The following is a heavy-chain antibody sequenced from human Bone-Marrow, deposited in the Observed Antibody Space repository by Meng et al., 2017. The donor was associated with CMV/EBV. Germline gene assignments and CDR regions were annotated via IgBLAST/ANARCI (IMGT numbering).Heavy chain of an antibody. CDR1: GGSISSYY. CDR3: ARGIAAADWGFDP. Sequence: SETLSLTCTVSGGSISSYYWSWIRQPPGKGLEWIGYIYYSGSTNYNPSLKSRVTISVDTSKNQFSLKLSSVTAADTAVYYCARGIAAADWGFDPWGQGTLVTVSS. CDR2: IYYSGST. V-gene: IGHV4-59*01. J-gene: IGHJ5*02. D-gene: IGHD6-13*01.